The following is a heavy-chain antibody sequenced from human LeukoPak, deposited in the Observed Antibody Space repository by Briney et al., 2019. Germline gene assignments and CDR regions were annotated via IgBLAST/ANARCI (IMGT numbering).Heavy chain of an antibody. J-gene: IGHJ4*02. D-gene: IGHD1-26*01. Sequence: GGSLRLSCAASGFTFSSYSMNSVRQAPGKGLEWVSSISSSSSYIYYADSVKGRFTISRDNAKNSLYLQMNSLRAEDTAVYYCASNAVGAVDYWGQGTLVTVSS. CDR3: ASNAVGAVDY. CDR2: ISSSSSYI. CDR1: GFTFSSYS. V-gene: IGHV3-21*01.